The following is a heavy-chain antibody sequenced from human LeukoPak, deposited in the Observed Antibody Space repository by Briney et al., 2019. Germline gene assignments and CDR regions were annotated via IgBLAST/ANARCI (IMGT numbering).Heavy chain of an antibody. CDR2: IHDSGST. CDR1: GGSISTRYYY. V-gene: IGHV4-39*01. Sequence: SETLSLTCAVSGGSISTRYYYWGWIRQPPGKGLEWIGTIHDSGSTYYSPSLKSQVTISVDTSNNQFSLKLSSVTAGDTAVYYCASLYFYGSGRFPNYWGQEILVTVST. J-gene: IGHJ4*02. D-gene: IGHD3-10*01. CDR3: ASLYFYGSGRFPNY.